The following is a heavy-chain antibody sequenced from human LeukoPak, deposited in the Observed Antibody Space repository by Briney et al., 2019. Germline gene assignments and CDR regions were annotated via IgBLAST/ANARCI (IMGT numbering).Heavy chain of an antibody. CDR2: IYYSGST. V-gene: IGHV4-59*08. J-gene: IGHJ5*02. D-gene: IGHD6-13*01. CDR1: GGSISSYY. Sequence: SETLSPTCTVSGGSISSYYWSWIRQPPGKGLEWLGYIYYSGSTNYNPSLKSRVTISVDTSKNQFSLKLSSVTAADTAVYYCARSIAAAGTWFDPWGQGTLVTVSS. CDR3: ARSIAAAGTWFDP.